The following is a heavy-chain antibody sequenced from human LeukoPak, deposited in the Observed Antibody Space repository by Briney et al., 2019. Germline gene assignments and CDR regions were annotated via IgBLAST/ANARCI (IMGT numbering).Heavy chain of an antibody. Sequence: NPGGSLRLSWAASGXTFSDYYMSWIRQAPGKGLEWVSYSSSSSSDTNYADSVKGRFTISRDNAKNSLYLQMNSLRARDTAVYYCARWRNGGYFDYWGQGTLVTVSS. CDR1: GXTFSDYY. D-gene: IGHD2-8*01. CDR2: SSSSSSDT. V-gene: IGHV3-11*03. CDR3: ARWRNGGYFDY. J-gene: IGHJ4*02.